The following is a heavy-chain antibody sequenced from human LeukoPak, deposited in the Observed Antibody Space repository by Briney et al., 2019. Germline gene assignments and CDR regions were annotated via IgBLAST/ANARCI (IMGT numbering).Heavy chain of an antibody. V-gene: IGHV3-7*03. CDR2: INEDGSEM. CDR3: ARGVYALDI. Sequence: GGSLRLSCAASGFTFSSYWMTWVRQAPGKGLEWVANINEDGSEMYHVDSVKGRFTISRENTKNPLFLKMNSLRAEDTAVYYCARGVYALDIWGQGTMVTVSS. CDR1: GFTFSSYW. J-gene: IGHJ3*02.